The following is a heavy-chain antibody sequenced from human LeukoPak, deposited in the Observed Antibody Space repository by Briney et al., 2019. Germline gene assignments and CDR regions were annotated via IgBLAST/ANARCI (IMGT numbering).Heavy chain of an antibody. Sequence: TSETLSLTCAVYGGSFSGYYWSWIRQPPGKGLEWIGEINHSGSTNYNPSLKSRVTISVDTSKNQFSLKLSSVTAADTAVYYCARDVAVSGWLLFDYWGQGTLVTVSS. V-gene: IGHV4-34*09. CDR1: GGSFSGYY. CDR3: ARDVAVSGWLLFDY. D-gene: IGHD6-19*01. J-gene: IGHJ4*02. CDR2: INHSGST.